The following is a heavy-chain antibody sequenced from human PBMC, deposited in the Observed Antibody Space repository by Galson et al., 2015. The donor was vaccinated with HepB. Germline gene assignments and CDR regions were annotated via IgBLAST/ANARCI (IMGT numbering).Heavy chain of an antibody. Sequence: SVKVSCKASGYTFTSYGISWVRQAPGQGLEWMGWISAYNGNTNYPQKLQGRVTMTTDTSTSTAYMELRSLRSDDTAVYYCARRIYYGFRPGYMDVWGKGTTVTVSS. J-gene: IGHJ6*03. CDR2: ISAYNGNT. V-gene: IGHV1-18*01. D-gene: IGHD3-3*01. CDR3: ARRIYYGFRPGYMDV. CDR1: GYTFTSYG.